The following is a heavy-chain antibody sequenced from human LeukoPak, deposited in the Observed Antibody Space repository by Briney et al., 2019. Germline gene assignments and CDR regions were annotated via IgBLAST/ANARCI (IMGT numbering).Heavy chain of an antibody. CDR3: ARDLFVGSSWYGPNDY. CDR2: IYSGGST. CDR1: EFSVGSNY. D-gene: IGHD6-13*01. J-gene: IGHJ4*02. Sequence: GGSLRLSCAASEFSVGSNYMTWVRQAPGKGLEWVSLIYSGGSTYYADSVKGRFTISRDNSKNTLYLQMNSLRAEDTAVYYCARDLFVGSSWYGPNDYWGQGTLVTVSS. V-gene: IGHV3-66*01.